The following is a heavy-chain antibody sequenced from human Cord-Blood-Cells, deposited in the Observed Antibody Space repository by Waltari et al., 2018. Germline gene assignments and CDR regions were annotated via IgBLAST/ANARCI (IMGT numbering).Heavy chain of an antibody. J-gene: IGHJ6*02. V-gene: IGHV1-18*01. CDR3: ARGLTIFGVVINYYYYGMDV. Sequence: QVQLVQSGAEVKKPGASVKVSCKASGYTFPSYGLSWVRQAPGPGLEWMGWISAYNGNTNYAQKLQGRVTMTTDTSTSTAYMELRSLRSDDTAVYYCARGLTIFGVVINYYYYGMDVWGQGTTVTVSS. CDR1: GYTFPSYG. CDR2: ISAYNGNT. D-gene: IGHD3-3*01.